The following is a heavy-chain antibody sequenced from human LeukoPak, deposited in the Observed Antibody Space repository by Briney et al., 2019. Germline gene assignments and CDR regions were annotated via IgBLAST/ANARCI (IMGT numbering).Heavy chain of an antibody. V-gene: IGHV3-30*02. D-gene: IGHD3-22*01. CDR3: AKDDYYDTSGYRD. CDR1: GFTFSSYG. CDR2: IRYDGSNK. Sequence: GGSLRLSCAASGFTFSSYGMHWVRQAPGKGLEWVAFIRYDGSNKYYADSVKGRFTISRDNSKNTLYLQMNSLRAEDTAVYYCAKDDYYDTSGYRDWGQGTLVTVSS. J-gene: IGHJ4*02.